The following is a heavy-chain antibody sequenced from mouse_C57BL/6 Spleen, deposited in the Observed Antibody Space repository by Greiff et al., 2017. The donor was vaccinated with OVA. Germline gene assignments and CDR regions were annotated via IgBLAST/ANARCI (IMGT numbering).Heavy chain of an antibody. V-gene: IGHV1-26*01. CDR3: ARPFFYYDYDIDY. Sequence: EVQLQQSGPELVKPGASVKISCKASGYTFTDYYMNWVKQSHGKSLEWIGDINPNNGGTSYNQKFKGKATLTVDKSSSTAYMELRSLTSEDSAVYYCARPFFYYDYDIDYWGQGTTLTVSS. CDR2: INPNNGGT. D-gene: IGHD2-4*01. CDR1: GYTFTDYY. J-gene: IGHJ2*01.